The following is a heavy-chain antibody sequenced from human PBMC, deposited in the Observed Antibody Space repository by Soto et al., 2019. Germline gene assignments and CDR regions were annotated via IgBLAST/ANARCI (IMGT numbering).Heavy chain of an antibody. D-gene: IGHD1-26*01. CDR1: GYSFTSYW. Sequence: PGESLKISCKGSGYSFTSYWIGWVRQMPGKGLEWMGIIYPGDSDTRYSPSFQGQVTISADKSISTAYLQWSSLKASDTAMYYCARGSGSYSDYYYYGMDVWRQGTTVTVSS. CDR2: IYPGDSDT. J-gene: IGHJ6*02. CDR3: ARGSGSYSDYYYYGMDV. V-gene: IGHV5-51*01.